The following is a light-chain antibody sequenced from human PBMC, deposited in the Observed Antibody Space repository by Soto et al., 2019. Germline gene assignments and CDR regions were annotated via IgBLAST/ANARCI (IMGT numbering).Light chain of an antibody. CDR1: RSISSY. CDR2: AAS. V-gene: IGKV1-39*01. Sequence: DIQMTQSPSSLSASVGDRVTITCRASRSISSYVNWYQQKPGKAPKLLIYAASSLQGGVPSRFSGSGSGTDFTLSISRLQPQDFATYYYQQSYSTPITFGQGTRLEIK. J-gene: IGKJ5*01. CDR3: QQSYSTPIT.